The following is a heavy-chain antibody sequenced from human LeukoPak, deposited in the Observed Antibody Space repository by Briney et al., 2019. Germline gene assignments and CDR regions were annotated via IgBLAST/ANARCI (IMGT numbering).Heavy chain of an antibody. Sequence: GGSLRLSCASSGFTFSDYYMRWIRQAPGKGLEWVSHISGSRTYTNYADSVKGRFTISRDNANNSLYLQMNSLTAEDTAVFYCARVGSRGYYFDYWGQGPLVSVSS. CDR3: ARVGSRGYYFDY. D-gene: IGHD1-26*01. V-gene: IGHV3-11*06. CDR2: ISGSRTYT. J-gene: IGHJ4*02. CDR1: GFTFSDYY.